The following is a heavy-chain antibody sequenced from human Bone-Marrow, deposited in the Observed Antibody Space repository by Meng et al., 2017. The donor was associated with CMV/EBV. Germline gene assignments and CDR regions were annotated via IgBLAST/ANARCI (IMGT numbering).Heavy chain of an antibody. CDR3: ARLSSGWNFFDY. J-gene: IGHJ4*02. Sequence: SETLSLTCIVSGGSISSNYWWTWVRQSPGKGLEWIEEINHSGTTIYSPSLKSRVTISVDTSKNQFSLKLSSVTAADTAVYYCARLSSGWNFFDYWGQGTLVTVSS. CDR2: INHSGTT. V-gene: IGHV4/OR15-8*01. CDR1: GGSISSNYW. D-gene: IGHD6-19*01.